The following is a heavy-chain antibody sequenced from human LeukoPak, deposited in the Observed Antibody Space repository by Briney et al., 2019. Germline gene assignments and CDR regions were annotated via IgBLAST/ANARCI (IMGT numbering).Heavy chain of an antibody. D-gene: IGHD5-18*01. CDR3: AIHGRGYSYVTGMDY. CDR1: GFTFSDYY. J-gene: IGHJ4*02. V-gene: IGHV3-11*01. CDR2: ISSSGSTI. Sequence: GGSLRLSCAASGFTFSDYYMSWIRQAPGKGLEWVSYISSSGSTIYYADSVRGRFTISRDNAKNSLYLQMNSLRAEDTAVYYCAIHGRGYSYVTGMDYWGQGTLVTVSS.